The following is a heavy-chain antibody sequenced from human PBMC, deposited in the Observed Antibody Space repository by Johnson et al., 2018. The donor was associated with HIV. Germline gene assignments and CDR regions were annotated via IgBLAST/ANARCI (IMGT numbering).Heavy chain of an antibody. D-gene: IGHD1-7*01. Sequence: QVQLVESGGGVVQPGRSLRLSCAASGFTFSSYAMHWVRQAPGKGLEWVAYIRYDGSIQYYADSVKGRFTISRDNSKKTLYLQMNSLRAEDTAVHYCAKARKDYSWNCGVGDVFDIWGQGTMVTVSS. V-gene: IGHV3-30*02. CDR3: AKARKDYSWNCGVGDVFDI. CDR1: GFTFSSYA. J-gene: IGHJ3*02. CDR2: IRYDGSIQ.